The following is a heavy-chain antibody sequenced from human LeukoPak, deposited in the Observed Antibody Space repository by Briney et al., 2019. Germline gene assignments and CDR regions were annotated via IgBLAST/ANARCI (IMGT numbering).Heavy chain of an antibody. V-gene: IGHV1-69*01. CDR2: IIPIFGTA. Sequence: SVTVSCKSSGGTFSSYAISWVRQAPGQGLEWMGGIIPIFGTANYAQKFQGRVTITADESTSTAYMELSSLRSEDTAVYYCARDSGMATPDWGQGTLVTVSS. D-gene: IGHD5-24*01. J-gene: IGHJ4*02. CDR1: GGTFSSYA. CDR3: ARDSGMATPD.